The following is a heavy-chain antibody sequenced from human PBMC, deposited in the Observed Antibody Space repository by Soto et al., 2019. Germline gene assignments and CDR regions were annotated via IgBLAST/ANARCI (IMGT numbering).Heavy chain of an antibody. V-gene: IGHV1-8*01. CDR3: ARECYGGSGYFQTYYFDY. CDR2: INPNNGNT. D-gene: IGHD3-22*01. Sequence: GASVKVSCKASGYTFTSCDINWVRQATGLGLEWMGWINPNNGNTGYAQKFQGRVTVTWNTSISTAYMELSSLRSEDTAEYYCARECYGGSGYFQTYYFDYWGQGTLVTVSS. J-gene: IGHJ4*02. CDR1: GYTFTSCD.